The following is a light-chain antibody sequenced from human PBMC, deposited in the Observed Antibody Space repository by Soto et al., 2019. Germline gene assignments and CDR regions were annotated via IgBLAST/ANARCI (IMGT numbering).Light chain of an antibody. CDR1: QDIGGM. Sequence: DIHMTQSPSSVSASVGDRITSTCRASQDIGGMLALFQQKPGKAPQDLIQAASILQSGVPSRFSGSGSGTEFILTINNLQPEDFASYFCLQVYSSPRTFGLGTKVDIK. J-gene: IGKJ1*01. V-gene: IGKV1-12*01. CDR2: AAS. CDR3: LQVYSSPRT.